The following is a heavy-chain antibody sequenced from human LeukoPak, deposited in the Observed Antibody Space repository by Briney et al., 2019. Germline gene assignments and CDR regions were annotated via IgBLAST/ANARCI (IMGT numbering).Heavy chain of an antibody. CDR1: GYSISSGRY. CDR2: VFHDGTA. Sequence: SETLSLTCGVSGYSISSGRYWGWIRQPPGKGLEWLGSVFHDGTAYYSSSLKSRVTVSVDTSRNQFSLNLRSVTAADTAIYYCARSLRRAGIDYWGQGTRVTVSS. V-gene: IGHV4-38-2*01. CDR3: ARSLRRAGIDY. J-gene: IGHJ4*02.